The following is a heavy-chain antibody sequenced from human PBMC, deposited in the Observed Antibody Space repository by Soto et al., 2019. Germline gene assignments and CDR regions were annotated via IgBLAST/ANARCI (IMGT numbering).Heavy chain of an antibody. CDR2: ISGSGGST. V-gene: IGHV3-23*01. J-gene: IGHJ3*02. CDR3: AKDELLWFGEPDDAFDI. CDR1: GFTFSSYA. D-gene: IGHD3-10*01. Sequence: GGFLRLSCAASGFTFSSYAMSWVRQAPGKGLEWVSAISGSGGSTYYADSVKGRFTISRDNSKNTLYLQMNSLRAEDTAVYYCAKDELLWFGEPDDAFDIWGQGTMVTVSS.